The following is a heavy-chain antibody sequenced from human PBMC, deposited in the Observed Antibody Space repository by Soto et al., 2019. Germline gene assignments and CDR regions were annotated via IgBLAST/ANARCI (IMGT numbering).Heavy chain of an antibody. CDR2: ISGSGGST. J-gene: IGHJ6*02. CDR1: GFTFSSYA. V-gene: IGHV3-23*01. D-gene: IGHD2-15*01. Sequence: EVQLLESGGGLVQPGGSLRLSCAASGFTFSSYAMSWVRQAPGKGLEWVSAISGSGGSTYYADSVKGRFTISRDNSKNTLYLQMNSLRAADTAVYYCAKCYSMLSYYYYGMDVWGQGTTVTVSS. CDR3: AKCYSMLSYYYYGMDV.